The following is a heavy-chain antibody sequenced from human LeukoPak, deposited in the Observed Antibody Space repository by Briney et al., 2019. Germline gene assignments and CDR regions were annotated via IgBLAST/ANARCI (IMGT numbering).Heavy chain of an antibody. CDR1: GFTFSNYW. CDR3: AKVQSDIVGAMFFAFDV. D-gene: IGHD1-26*01. J-gene: IGHJ3*01. V-gene: IGHV3-7*01. Sequence: TGGSLRLSCAASGFTFSNYWMRWVRQAPGKGLEWVASIKQDGSEKNYVDSAKGRFTISRDNSENSLYLQMNSLRVEDTAVYYCAKVQSDIVGAMFFAFDVWGQGTMVSVSS. CDR2: IKQDGSEK.